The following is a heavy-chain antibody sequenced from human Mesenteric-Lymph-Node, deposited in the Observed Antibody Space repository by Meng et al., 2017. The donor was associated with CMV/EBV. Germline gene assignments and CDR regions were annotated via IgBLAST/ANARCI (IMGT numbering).Heavy chain of an antibody. D-gene: IGHD3-22*01. CDR3: ARTYYYDNSGELDH. V-gene: IGHV4-59*08. Sequence: CTVPGTSLSDYYWSWIRQSPGKGLQWIGCIYYGDRGYYNPSLQSRVTISVDTSKNQFSLKLRSVTAADTAIYYCARTYYYDNSGELDHWGQGTLVTVSS. CDR1: GTSLSDYY. J-gene: IGHJ4*02. CDR2: IYYGDRG.